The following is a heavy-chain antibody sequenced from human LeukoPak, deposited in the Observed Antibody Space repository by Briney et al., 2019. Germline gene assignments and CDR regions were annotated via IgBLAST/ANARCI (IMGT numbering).Heavy chain of an antibody. V-gene: IGHV4-34*01. J-gene: IGHJ4*02. Sequence: SETLSLTCAVYGGSFSGYYWSWIRQPPGKGLEWIGEINHSGSTNYNPSLKSRVTISVDTSKNQFSLKLSSVTAADTAVYYCARGRGAVAGKWFPYFDYWGQGTLVTVSS. D-gene: IGHD6-19*01. CDR1: GGSFSGYY. CDR3: ARGRGAVAGKWFPYFDY. CDR2: INHSGST.